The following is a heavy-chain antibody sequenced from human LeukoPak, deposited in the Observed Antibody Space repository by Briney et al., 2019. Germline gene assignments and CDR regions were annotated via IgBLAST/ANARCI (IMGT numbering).Heavy chain of an antibody. CDR2: ISSSSSYI. CDR3: ARESNSGWSPFDY. Sequence: GGSLRLSCAASGFTFSSYSMNWVRQAPGKGLEWVSSISSSSSYIYYADSVKGRFTISRDNAKNSLYLQMNSLRAEDTAVYYCARESNSGWSPFDYWGQGTLVTVSS. V-gene: IGHV3-21*01. CDR1: GFTFSSYS. J-gene: IGHJ4*02. D-gene: IGHD6-19*01.